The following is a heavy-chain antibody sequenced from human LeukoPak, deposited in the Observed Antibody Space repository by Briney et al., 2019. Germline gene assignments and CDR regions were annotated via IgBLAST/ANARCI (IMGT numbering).Heavy chain of an antibody. D-gene: IGHD3-10*01. J-gene: IGHJ5*02. V-gene: IGHV1-2*02. Sequence: ASVKVSCKASGYTFTSYYMHWVRQAPGQGLEWMGWINPNSGGTNYAQKFQGRVTMTRDTFISTAYMELSRLRSDDTAVYYCARGMVRGVIIPNWFDPWGQGTLVTVSS. CDR3: ARGMVRGVIIPNWFDP. CDR2: INPNSGGT. CDR1: GYTFTSYY.